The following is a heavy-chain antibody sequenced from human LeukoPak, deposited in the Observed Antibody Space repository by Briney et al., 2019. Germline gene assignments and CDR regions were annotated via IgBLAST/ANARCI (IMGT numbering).Heavy chain of an antibody. CDR1: GFTFSNAW. D-gene: IGHD3-10*01. Sequence: GGSLRLSCATSGFTFSNAWMSWVRQAPGKGLEWVGRIKRKTDGGTTDYAALVKGRLTISRDDSKNTLYLQMNSLKTEDTAVYYCTSHVRYGSGPNDYWGQGTLVTVSS. CDR2: IKRKTDGGTT. J-gene: IGHJ4*02. V-gene: IGHV3-15*01. CDR3: TSHVRYGSGPNDY.